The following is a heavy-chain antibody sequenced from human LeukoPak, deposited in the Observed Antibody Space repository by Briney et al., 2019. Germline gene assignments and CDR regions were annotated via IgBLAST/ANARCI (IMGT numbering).Heavy chain of an antibody. CDR2: ISAYNGNT. CDR3: ARPFIPSGSYFYYFDY. Sequence: ASVKVSCKASGYTFTSYGIGWVRQAPGQGLEWTGWISAYNGNTNYAQNFQGRVTMTTDTSTSTAYMELRSLRSDDTAVYYCARPFIPSGSYFYYFDYWGQGTLVTVSS. J-gene: IGHJ4*02. V-gene: IGHV1-18*01. D-gene: IGHD1-26*01. CDR1: GYTFTSYG.